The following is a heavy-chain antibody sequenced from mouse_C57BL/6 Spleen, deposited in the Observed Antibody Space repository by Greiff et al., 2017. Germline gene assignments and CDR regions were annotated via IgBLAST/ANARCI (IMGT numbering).Heavy chain of an antibody. Sequence: EVKVEESGPSLVRPSQTLSLTCTVTGFSINSDCYWIWIRQFPGNKLEYIGYTFYSGITYYNPSLESRTYITRDTSKNQFSLKLSSVTTEDTATYYCARGLYYYGSSYVGYFDVWGTGTTVTVSS. CDR1: GFSINSDCY. CDR2: TFYSGIT. J-gene: IGHJ1*03. D-gene: IGHD1-1*01. V-gene: IGHV3-3*01. CDR3: ARGLYYYGSSYVGYFDV.